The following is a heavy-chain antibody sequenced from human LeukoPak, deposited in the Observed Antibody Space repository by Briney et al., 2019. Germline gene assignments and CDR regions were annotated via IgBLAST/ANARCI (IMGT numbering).Heavy chain of an antibody. CDR3: ARSPLFRAFDI. V-gene: IGHV3-21*01. Sequence: GGSLRLSCAASGFTFSSYSMNWVRQAPGKGLEWVSSISSSSSYIYYADSVKGRFTISRDNAKNSLYLQMNSLRAEDTAVYYCARSPLFRAFDIWGQGTMVTVSS. CDR1: GFTFSSYS. J-gene: IGHJ3*02. CDR2: ISSSSSYI.